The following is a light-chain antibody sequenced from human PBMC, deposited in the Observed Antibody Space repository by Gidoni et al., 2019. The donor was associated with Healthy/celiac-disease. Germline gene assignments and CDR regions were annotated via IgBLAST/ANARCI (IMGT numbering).Light chain of an antibody. J-gene: IGKJ3*01. V-gene: IGKV4-1*01. CDR1: QSVLYSYNNKNY. CDR2: WAS. Sequence: DIVMTQSPDSLAVSLGERATINCKSSQSVLYSYNNKNYLAWYQQKPGQPPKLLIYWASTRESGVPDRFSGSGSGTDFTLTISSLKAEDVAVYYCQQYYSTATVGPGTKVDIK. CDR3: QQYYSTAT.